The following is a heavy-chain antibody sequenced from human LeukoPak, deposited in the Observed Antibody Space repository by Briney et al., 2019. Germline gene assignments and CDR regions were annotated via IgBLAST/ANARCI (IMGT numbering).Heavy chain of an antibody. J-gene: IGHJ3*02. CDR1: GASISSYY. Sequence: SETLSLTCTVSGASISSYYWSWIRQPAGKGLEWIGRIYTSANTNYSPSFKSRATISIDRSKNQFSLNLPSVTAADTAVYYCARDRIRNDAGHDPFDIWGQGTMVTVSS. D-gene: IGHD1-1*01. CDR2: IYTSANT. V-gene: IGHV4-4*07. CDR3: ARDRIRNDAGHDPFDI.